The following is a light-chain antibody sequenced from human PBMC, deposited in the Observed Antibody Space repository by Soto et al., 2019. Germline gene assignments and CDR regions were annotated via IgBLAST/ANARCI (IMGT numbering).Light chain of an antibody. J-gene: IGKJ1*01. CDR3: QQYNNWPQT. CDR2: GAF. Sequence: EIVMTQSPATLSVSPGERATLSCRASQSVSSNLAWYQQKPGQAPRLLIYGAFTRATGIPARFSGSGSGTEFILTISSLQSEDFAVYYCQQYNNWPQTFGQGTKVEIK. CDR1: QSVSSN. V-gene: IGKV3-15*01.